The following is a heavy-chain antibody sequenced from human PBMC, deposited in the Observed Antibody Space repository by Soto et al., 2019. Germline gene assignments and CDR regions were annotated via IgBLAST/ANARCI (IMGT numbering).Heavy chain of an antibody. Sequence: EVQLLESGGDLVQPGGSLRLSCAASGFTFSSYAMNWVRQAPGKGLEWVSAISGSGGNTFYADSVKGRFTISRDNSKNTLFLQMHSQRAEYSAIYYCAMIKSGSYSCDGMNVWGQGTTVTVSS. J-gene: IGHJ6*02. D-gene: IGHD1-26*01. CDR1: GFTFSSYA. CDR2: ISGSGGNT. CDR3: AMIKSGSYSCDGMNV. V-gene: IGHV3-23*01.